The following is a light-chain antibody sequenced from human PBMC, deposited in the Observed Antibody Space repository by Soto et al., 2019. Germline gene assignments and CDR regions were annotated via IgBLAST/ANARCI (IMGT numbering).Light chain of an antibody. CDR1: QSISTY. V-gene: IGKV1-39*01. CDR3: QQSYTALWT. CDR2: AAS. Sequence: DIQMTQSPSSLSASVGDRVTITCRASQSISTYLNWYQQKPGKTPNLLIYAASSLQSGVPSRFSGSGSGTDFTLTITSLQPEDFVTYYCQQSYTALWTFGQGTKVEI. J-gene: IGKJ1*01.